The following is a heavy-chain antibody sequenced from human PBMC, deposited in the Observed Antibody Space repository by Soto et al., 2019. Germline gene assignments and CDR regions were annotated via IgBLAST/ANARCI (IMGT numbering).Heavy chain of an antibody. D-gene: IGHD5-18*01. V-gene: IGHV1-69*13. Sequence: ASVKVSCKASGGTFSSYAISWVRQAPGQGLEWMGGIIPIFGTANHAQKFQGRVTITADESTSTAYMELSSLRSEDTAVYYCARSGYSYGWPDAFDIWGQGTMVTVSS. CDR1: GGTFSSYA. J-gene: IGHJ3*02. CDR3: ARSGYSYGWPDAFDI. CDR2: IIPIFGTA.